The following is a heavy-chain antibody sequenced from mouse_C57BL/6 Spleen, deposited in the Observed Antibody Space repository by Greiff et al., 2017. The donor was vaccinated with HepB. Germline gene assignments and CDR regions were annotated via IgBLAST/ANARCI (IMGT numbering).Heavy chain of an antibody. CDR1: GYAFTNYL. V-gene: IGHV1-54*01. J-gene: IGHJ2*01. CDR3: AREAREDYYLDY. Sequence: QVQLQQSGAELVRPGTSVKVSCKASGYAFTNYLIDWVKQRPGQGLEWIGVITPGSGGTHYNEKFKGKATLTADKSSSDAYMQLRSPASEDSAVYLCAREAREDYYLDYWGQGTTLTVSA. CDR2: ITPGSGGT.